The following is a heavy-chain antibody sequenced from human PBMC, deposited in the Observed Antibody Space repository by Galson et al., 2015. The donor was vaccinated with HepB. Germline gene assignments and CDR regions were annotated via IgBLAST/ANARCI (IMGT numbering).Heavy chain of an antibody. V-gene: IGHV3-21*01. CDR2: ISSNSDYI. CDR3: ARDWGIAVTATWWFDP. CDR1: GFTFRNYN. Sequence: SLRLSCAASGFTFRNYNMNWVRQSPGKGLEWVSSISSNSDYIYYADSVKGRFTISRDNAKNSLYLQMNSLRAEDTAVYYCARDWGIAVTATWWFDPWGQGTLVTVSS. J-gene: IGHJ5*02. D-gene: IGHD6-19*01.